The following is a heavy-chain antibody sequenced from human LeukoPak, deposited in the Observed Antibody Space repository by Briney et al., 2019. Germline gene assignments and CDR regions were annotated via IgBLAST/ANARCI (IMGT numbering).Heavy chain of an antibody. Sequence: PGESLRLSCAASGFTFGSYWMSWIRQSPGKGLEWIGEINHSGRTNYNPSLESRVTISLDTSKNQFSLKLNSVTGADTAVYYCAKYGPGSGSYSTSWYFHQWGQGTLVTVSS. CDR1: GFTFGSYW. D-gene: IGHD1-26*01. V-gene: IGHV4-34*08. CDR3: AKYGPGSGSYSTSWYFHQ. CDR2: INHSGRT. J-gene: IGHJ4*02.